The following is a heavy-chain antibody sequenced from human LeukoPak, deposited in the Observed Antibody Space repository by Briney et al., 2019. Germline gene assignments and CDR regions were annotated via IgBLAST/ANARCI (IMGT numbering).Heavy chain of an antibody. CDR3: ARDSVAASYGMDV. D-gene: IGHD6-19*01. V-gene: IGHV3-21*01. CDR1: GFTFSSYS. Sequence: GGSLRLSCAASGFTFSSYSMNWVRQAPGKGLEWVSSISSSSSYIYYADSVKGRFTISRDNAKNSLYLQMNSLRAEDTAVYYCARDSVAASYGMDVWGQGTLVTVSS. J-gene: IGHJ6*02. CDR2: ISSSSSYI.